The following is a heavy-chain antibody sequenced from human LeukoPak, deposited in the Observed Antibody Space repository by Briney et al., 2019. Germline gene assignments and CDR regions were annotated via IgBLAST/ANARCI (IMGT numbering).Heavy chain of an antibody. V-gene: IGHV4-34*01. D-gene: IGHD3-10*01. CDR2: INHIGST. J-gene: IGHJ4*02. CDR3: AAASQLWLIDQ. Sequence: PSETLSLTCAVYGGSFSGYYWSWIRQSPGKGLEWIGEINHIGSTKYNTSLKSRVSISIDTSKNQFSLKLTSVTAADTAVYYCAAASQLWLIDQWGQGTLVVVSS. CDR1: GGSFSGYY.